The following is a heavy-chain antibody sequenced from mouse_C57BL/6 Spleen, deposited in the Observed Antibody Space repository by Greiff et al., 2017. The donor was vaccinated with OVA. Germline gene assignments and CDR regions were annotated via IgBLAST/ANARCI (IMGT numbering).Heavy chain of an antibody. D-gene: IGHD2-1*01. J-gene: IGHJ1*03. CDR1: GYTFTDYN. CDR2: INPNNGVT. CDR3: ARWGYYGNWGYVDV. V-gene: IGHV1-18*01. Sequence: VHVKQSGPELVKPGASVKIPCKASGYTFTDYNMDWVKQSHGKSLEWIGDINPNNGVTIYNQKFKGKATLTVDKSSSTAYMELRSLTSEDTAVYYCARWGYYGNWGYVDVWGTGTTVTVSS.